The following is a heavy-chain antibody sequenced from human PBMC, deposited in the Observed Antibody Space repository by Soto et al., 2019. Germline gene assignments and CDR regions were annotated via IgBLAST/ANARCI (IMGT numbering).Heavy chain of an antibody. D-gene: IGHD3-3*01. Sequence: PGGSLRLSCAASGFTFSSYGMHWVRQAPGKGLEWVAVISYDGSNKYYADSVKGRFTISRDNSKNTLYLQMNSLRAEDTAVYYCARDELYYDFWSGYRSHYGMDVWGQGTTVTVSS. CDR2: ISYDGSNK. CDR3: ARDELYYDFWSGYRSHYGMDV. J-gene: IGHJ6*02. CDR1: GFTFSSYG. V-gene: IGHV3-30*19.